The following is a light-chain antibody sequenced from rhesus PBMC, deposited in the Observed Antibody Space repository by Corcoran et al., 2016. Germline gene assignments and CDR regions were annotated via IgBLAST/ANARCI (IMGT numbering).Light chain of an antibody. V-gene: IGKV1-22*01. J-gene: IGKJ4*01. Sequence: DIQMTQSPSSLSASVGATVTITCRASLIISSWLAWSQPKPGKAPKLLIYKASSLQRGVPSRFIGMGSGTDFTLNISSLQSEDFATYYCQQYSSSPLTFGGGTKVELK. CDR3: QQYSSSPLT. CDR2: KAS. CDR1: LIISSW.